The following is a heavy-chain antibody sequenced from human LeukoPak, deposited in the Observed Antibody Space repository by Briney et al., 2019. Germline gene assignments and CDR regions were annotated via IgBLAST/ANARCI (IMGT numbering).Heavy chain of an antibody. Sequence: GGSLRLSCAASGFTFSSYGMHWVRQAPGKGLEWVALVSYDGSNKYYADSLKGRFTISRDNSKNTLYLQMNSLRAEDTAVYYCAKAGSSWYDYWGQGTLVTVSS. CDR1: GFTFSSYG. D-gene: IGHD6-13*01. CDR2: VSYDGSNK. J-gene: IGHJ4*02. V-gene: IGHV3-30*18. CDR3: AKAGSSWYDY.